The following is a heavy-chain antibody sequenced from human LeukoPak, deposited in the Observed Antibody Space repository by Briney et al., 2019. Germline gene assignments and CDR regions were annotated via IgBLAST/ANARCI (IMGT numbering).Heavy chain of an antibody. CDR3: ARGKRIYGTVAVAGHHYFDY. V-gene: IGHV4-34*01. J-gene: IGHJ4*02. CDR2: INHSGST. Sequence: SETLSLTCAAYSGSFSAYYWSWIRQPPGKGLEWIGEINHSGSTNYNPSLKSRVTISVDTSKNQFSLKLRSVTAADTAVYYCARGKRIYGTVAVAGHHYFDYWGQGTLVTISS. D-gene: IGHD6-19*01. CDR1: SGSFSAYY.